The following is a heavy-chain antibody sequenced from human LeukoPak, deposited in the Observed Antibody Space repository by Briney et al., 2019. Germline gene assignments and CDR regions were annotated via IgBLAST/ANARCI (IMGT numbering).Heavy chain of an antibody. D-gene: IGHD4-17*01. Sequence: GGSLRLSCAASGSTFSGSAMHWVRQASGKGLEWVGRIRSKANSYATAYAASVKGRFTISRDDSKNTAYLQMNSLKTEDTAVYYCTSASASTVTTPPHYYYYYYMDVWGKGTTVTVSS. J-gene: IGHJ6*03. CDR3: TSASASTVTTPPHYYYYYYMDV. V-gene: IGHV3-73*01. CDR2: IRSKANSYAT. CDR1: GSTFSGSA.